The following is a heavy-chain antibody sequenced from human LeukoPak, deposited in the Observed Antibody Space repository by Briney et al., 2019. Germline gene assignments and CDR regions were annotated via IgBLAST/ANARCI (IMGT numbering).Heavy chain of an antibody. CDR1: GFTFSSYS. D-gene: IGHD2-2*01. V-gene: IGHV3-21*01. CDR2: ISSSSSYI. CDR3: NVVPAAHPPRGYGMDV. Sequence: GGSLRLSCAASGFTFSSYSMNWVRQAPGKGLEWVSSISSSSSYIYYADSVKGRFTIPRDNAKNSLYLQMNSLRAEDTAVYYCNVVPAAHPPRGYGMDVWGKGTTVTVSS. J-gene: IGHJ6*04.